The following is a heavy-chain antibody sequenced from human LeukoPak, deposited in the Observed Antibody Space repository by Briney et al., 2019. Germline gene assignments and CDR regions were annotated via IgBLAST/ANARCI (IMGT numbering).Heavy chain of an antibody. V-gene: IGHV4-34*01. CDR2: INHSGST. D-gene: IGHD2-21*01. CDR3: ARGRVNDY. Sequence: PLETLSPTCAVYGGSLSGYYWSWIRQPPGKGLEWIGEINHSGSTNYNPSLKSRVTISVDTSKNQFSLKLSSVTAADTAVYYCARGRVNDYWGQGTLVTVSS. J-gene: IGHJ4*02. CDR1: GGSLSGYY.